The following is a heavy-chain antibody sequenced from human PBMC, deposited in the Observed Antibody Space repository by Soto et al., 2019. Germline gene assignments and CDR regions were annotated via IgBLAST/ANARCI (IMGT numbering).Heavy chain of an antibody. J-gene: IGHJ6*02. CDR1: GFTFSDYY. CDR3: ARVGRYSSGSTPERVPYYYGMDV. CDR2: ISSSGSTI. D-gene: IGHD6-19*01. V-gene: IGHV3-11*01. Sequence: PGGSLRLSCAASGFTFSDYYMSWIRQAPGKGLEWVSYISSSGSTIYYADSVKGRFTISRDNAKNSLYLQMNSLRAEDTAVYYCARVGRYSSGSTPERVPYYYGMDVWGQGTTVTVSS.